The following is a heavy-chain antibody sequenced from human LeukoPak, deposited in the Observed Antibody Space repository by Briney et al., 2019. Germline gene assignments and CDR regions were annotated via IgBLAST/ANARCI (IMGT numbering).Heavy chain of an antibody. V-gene: IGHV3-21*01. CDR1: GFTFSSYS. D-gene: IGHD2-15*01. J-gene: IGHJ4*02. CDR3: ARGKIVAAEFDY. CDR2: ISSSSSYI. Sequence: GGSLRLSCAASGFTFSSYSMNWVRQAPGKGLEWVSSISSSSSYIYYADSVKGRFTISRDNAKNSLYLQMNSLRAEDTAVYYCARGKIVAAEFDYWGQGTLVTVSS.